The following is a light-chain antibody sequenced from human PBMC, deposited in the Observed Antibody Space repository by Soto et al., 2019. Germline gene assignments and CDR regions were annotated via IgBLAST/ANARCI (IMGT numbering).Light chain of an antibody. CDR3: QQYNGFGSWA. Sequence: DIQMTQSPSTLSASVGDRVSTTCRASQSISSPMAWYQQEPGKAPRLLIYETSTLQRGVPSRFSGSASGTEFTLTISSLQPDDFATYYCQQYNGFGSWAFGQGTKVEIK. CDR1: QSISSP. CDR2: ETS. V-gene: IGKV1-5*03. J-gene: IGKJ1*01.